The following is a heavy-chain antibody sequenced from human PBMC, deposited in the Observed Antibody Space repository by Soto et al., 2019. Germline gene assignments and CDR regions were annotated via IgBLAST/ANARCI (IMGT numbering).Heavy chain of an antibody. D-gene: IGHD3-10*01. J-gene: IGHJ4*02. CDR2: ISGGGDTT. CDR3: AKGRGGSGSLTPRVDF. CDR1: GFTFNNYA. V-gene: IGHV3-23*01. Sequence: EVQLLESGGGLVQPGGSLRLSCAASGFTFNNYAMSWVRQAPWKGLEWVSAISGGGDTTSYADSVKGRFTVSRDGSKNTLYLQMNSLRAEDTAVYYCAKGRGGSGSLTPRVDFWGQGTLVTVSS.